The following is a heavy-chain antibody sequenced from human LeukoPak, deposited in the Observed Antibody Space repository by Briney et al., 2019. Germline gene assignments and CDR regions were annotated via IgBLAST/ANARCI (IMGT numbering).Heavy chain of an antibody. CDR1: GGSISSYY. Sequence: SETLSLTCTVSGGSISSYYWSWIRQPPGRGLEWIGYIYTSGSTNYNPSLKSRVTISVDTSKNQFSLKLSSVTAADTAVYYCARVNQDAFDIWGQGTMVTVSS. CDR2: IYTSGST. J-gene: IGHJ3*02. V-gene: IGHV4-4*09. CDR3: ARVNQDAFDI.